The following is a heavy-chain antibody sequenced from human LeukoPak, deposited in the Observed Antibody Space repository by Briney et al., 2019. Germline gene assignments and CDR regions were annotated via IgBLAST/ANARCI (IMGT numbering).Heavy chain of an antibody. CDR1: GVSISNYY. CDR2: IYYSGST. Sequence: SETLSLTCIVSGVSISNYYWSWIRQPPGKGLEWIGYIYYSGSTNYSPSLKSRVTISVDTSKNQFSLKLSSVTAADTAVYYCARLRRYYDSNDAFDIWGQGTMVTVSS. V-gene: IGHV4-59*08. CDR3: ARLRRYYDSNDAFDI. J-gene: IGHJ3*02. D-gene: IGHD3-22*01.